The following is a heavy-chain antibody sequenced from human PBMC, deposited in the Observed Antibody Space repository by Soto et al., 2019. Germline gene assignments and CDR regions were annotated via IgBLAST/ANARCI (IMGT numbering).Heavy chain of an antibody. Sequence: EVQLVESGGGLVQPGGSLRLSCAASGFSFSSKWMTWVRQAPGKGLEWVANINPDGSEKQYVDSVRGRFTISRDNAKNSHYLQMNRLRAEDTAVYFCAYSSAYAYFFDPWGQGTLVTVSS. CDR2: INPDGSEK. CDR3: AYSSAYAYFFDP. J-gene: IGHJ5*02. V-gene: IGHV3-7*01. D-gene: IGHD3-22*01. CDR1: GFSFSSKW.